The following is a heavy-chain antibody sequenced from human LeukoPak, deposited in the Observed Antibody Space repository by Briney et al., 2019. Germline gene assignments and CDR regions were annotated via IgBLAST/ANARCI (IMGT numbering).Heavy chain of an antibody. V-gene: IGHV4-59*01. D-gene: IGHD6-13*01. CDR3: ARGTTAALSP. CDR1: GGSISSYY. J-gene: IGHJ5*02. CDR2: IYYGGST. Sequence: SETLSLTCTVSGGSISSYYWSWIRQPPGKGLEWIGYIYYGGSTNYNPSLKSRVTISVDTSKNQFSLKLSSVTAADTAVYYCARGTTAALSPWGQGTLVTVSS.